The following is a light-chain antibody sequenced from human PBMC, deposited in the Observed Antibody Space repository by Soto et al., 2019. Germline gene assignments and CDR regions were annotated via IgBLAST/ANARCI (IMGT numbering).Light chain of an antibody. CDR2: DAS. J-gene: IGKJ4*01. CDR3: QQYARSPLA. V-gene: IGKV3-11*01. CDR1: QSVSSY. Sequence: EIVLTQSPATLSLSPGERATLSCRASQSVSSYLAWYQQKPGQAPRLLIYDASNRATGIPARFSGSGSGTDFTLTISRLEPEDFAVYFCQQYARSPLAFGGGTKVDIK.